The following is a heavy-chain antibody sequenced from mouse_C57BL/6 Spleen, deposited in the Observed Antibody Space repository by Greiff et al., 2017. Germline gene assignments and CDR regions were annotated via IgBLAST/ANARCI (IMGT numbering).Heavy chain of an antibody. V-gene: IGHV1-53*01. CDR2: INPSNGGT. CDR1: GYTFTSYW. CDR3: ARGYRNYGSRDYYFGY. Sequence: QVQLQQPGTELVKPGASVKLSCKASGYTFTSYWMHWVKQRPGQGLEWIGNINPSNGGTNYNEKFKSKATLTVDKHSSTAYMQLSSLTSEDSAVYYCARGYRNYGSRDYYFGYGGQGTTLTVS. J-gene: IGHJ2*01. D-gene: IGHD1-1*01.